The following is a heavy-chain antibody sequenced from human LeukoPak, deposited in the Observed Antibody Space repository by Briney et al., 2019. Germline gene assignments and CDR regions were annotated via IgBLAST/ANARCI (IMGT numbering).Heavy chain of an antibody. D-gene: IGHD3-10*01. V-gene: IGHV3-7*03. CDR2: IKQDGSEK. J-gene: IGHJ5*02. Sequence: PGGSLRLSCAASGFTFSSYWMSWVRQAPGKGLEWVANIKQDGSEKYYVDSVKGRFTISKDNAKNSLYLQMSCLRAEDTAVYYCARHPLWFGDPCWIDPWGQGTLVTVSS. CDR3: ARHPLWFGDPCWIDP. CDR1: GFTFSSYW.